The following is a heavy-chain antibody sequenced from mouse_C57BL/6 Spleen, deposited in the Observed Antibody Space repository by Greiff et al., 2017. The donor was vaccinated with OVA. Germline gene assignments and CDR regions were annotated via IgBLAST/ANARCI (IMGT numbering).Heavy chain of an antibody. CDR2: IHPNSGST. V-gene: IGHV1-64*01. CDR3: ARRGAMDY. Sequence: VQLQQPGAELVKPGASVKLSCKASGYTFTSYWMHWVKQRPGQGLEWIGMIHPNSGSTNYNEKFKSKATLTVDKSSSTAYMQRSSLTSEDAAFYYGARRGAMDYWGQGTSVTVSS. J-gene: IGHJ4*01. CDR1: GYTFTSYW.